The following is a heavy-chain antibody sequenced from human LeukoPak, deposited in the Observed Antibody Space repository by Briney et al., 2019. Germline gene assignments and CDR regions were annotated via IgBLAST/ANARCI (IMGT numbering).Heavy chain of an antibody. CDR3: ARVTMVRYYMDV. CDR2: ISYDGSNK. D-gene: IGHD3-10*01. V-gene: IGHV3-30*04. Sequence: GGSLRLSCAASGFTFSSYAMHWVRQAPGKGLEWVAVISYDGSNKYYADSVKGRFTISRDNSKNTLYLQMNSLRAEDTAVYYCARVTMVRYYMDVWGKGTTVTVSS. J-gene: IGHJ6*03. CDR1: GFTFSSYA.